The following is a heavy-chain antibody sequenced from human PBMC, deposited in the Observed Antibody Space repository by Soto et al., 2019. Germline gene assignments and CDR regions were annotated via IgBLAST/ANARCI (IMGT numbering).Heavy chain of an antibody. CDR3: ARGSAEAGPYYFDY. D-gene: IGHD6-13*01. J-gene: IGHJ4*02. V-gene: IGHV1-3*01. CDR1: GYTFTTYA. CDR2: INAGNGAT. Sequence: ASVKVSCKASGYTFTTYAMHWVRQAPGQRLEWMGWINAGNGATKYSQNFQDRVTIARDTSANTAFMELSSLRSQDTAVYYCARGSAEAGPYYFDYWAQGTLVIVSS.